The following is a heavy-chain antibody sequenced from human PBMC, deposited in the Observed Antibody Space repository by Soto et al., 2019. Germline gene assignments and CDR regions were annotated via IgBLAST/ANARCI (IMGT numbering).Heavy chain of an antibody. D-gene: IGHD3-22*01. V-gene: IGHV4-61*01. J-gene: IGHJ3*02. CDR1: GGSVSSGSYY. CDR2: IYYSGST. CDR3: ARDPTAPYDSSAFDI. Sequence: PSETLSLTCTVSGGSVSSGSYYWSWIRQPPGKGLEWIGYIYYSGSTNYNPSLKSRVTISVDTSKNQFSLKLSSVTAADTAVYYCARDPTAPYDSSAFDIWGQGTMVTVSS.